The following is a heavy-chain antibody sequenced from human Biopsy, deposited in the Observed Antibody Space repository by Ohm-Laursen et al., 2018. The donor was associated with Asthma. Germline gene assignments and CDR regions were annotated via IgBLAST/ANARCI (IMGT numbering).Heavy chain of an antibody. Sequence: GSLRLSCTASGFTFSSYWMHWVRQAPGKGLVWVSRINSDGSSTSYAVSVKGRFTISRDNAKNTLYLQMNSLRAEDTAVYYCARHWDWGSFFDYWGQGTPVTVSS. D-gene: IGHD7-27*01. V-gene: IGHV3-74*01. CDR3: ARHWDWGSFFDY. CDR1: GFTFSSYW. J-gene: IGHJ4*02. CDR2: INSDGSST.